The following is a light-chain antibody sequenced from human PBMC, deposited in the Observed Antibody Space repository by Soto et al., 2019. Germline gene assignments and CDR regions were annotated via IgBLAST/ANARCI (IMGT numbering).Light chain of an antibody. Sequence: QSVLTQPASVSGSPGQSITISCTGTSSDVGAYNYVSWYQQHPGRAPKLMIYEVTNRPSGVSSRFSGSKSGNTASLTISGLQAEDEADYYCSSYTVDVAPYVFGTGTKLTVL. CDR2: EVT. CDR1: SSDVGAYNY. V-gene: IGLV2-14*01. CDR3: SSYTVDVAPYV. J-gene: IGLJ1*01.